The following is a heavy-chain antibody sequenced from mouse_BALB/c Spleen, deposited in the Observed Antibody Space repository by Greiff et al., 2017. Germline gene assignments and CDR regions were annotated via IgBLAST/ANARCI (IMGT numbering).Heavy chain of an antibody. CDR2: IWGDGST. V-gene: IGHV2-6-7*01. D-gene: IGHD3-1*01. J-gene: IGHJ4*01. CDR3: ARDHRLPPPYYYAMEY. Sequence: QVQLKESGPGLVAPSQSLSITCTVSGFSLTGYGVNWVRQPPGKGLEWLGMIWGDGSTDYNSALKSRLSISKDNSKSQVFLKMNSLQTDDTARYYCARDHRLPPPYYYAMEYWGQGNSDTVSS. CDR1: GFSLTGYG.